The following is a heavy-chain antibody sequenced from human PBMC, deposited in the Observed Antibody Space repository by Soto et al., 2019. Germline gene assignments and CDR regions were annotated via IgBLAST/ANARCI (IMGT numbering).Heavy chain of an antibody. Sequence: QVQLVQSGAEVKKPGSSVKVSCKASGGTFSSYTISWVRQAPGQGLEWMGRIIPILGIANYAQKFQGRVTITADKSTSTAYMELSSLRSEDTAVFYCARSTYYYDSSGYAVRYFDLWGRGTLVTASS. D-gene: IGHD3-22*01. CDR1: GGTFSSYT. CDR2: IIPILGIA. V-gene: IGHV1-69*02. CDR3: ARSTYYYDSSGYAVRYFDL. J-gene: IGHJ2*01.